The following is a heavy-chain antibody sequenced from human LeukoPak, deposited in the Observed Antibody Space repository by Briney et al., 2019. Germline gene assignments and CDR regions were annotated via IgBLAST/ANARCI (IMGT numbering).Heavy chain of an antibody. CDR2: IYYSGST. Sequence: SETLSLTCTVSGGSISGDSYYWAWIRQPPGKGLEWIASIYYSGSTYYNPSLKSRVTISVDTSRNQFSLKLSSVTAADTAVYYCASLAVAGLSEGYWGQGTLVIVSS. D-gene: IGHD6-19*01. V-gene: IGHV4-39*01. J-gene: IGHJ4*02. CDR1: GGSISGDSYY. CDR3: ASLAVAGLSEGY.